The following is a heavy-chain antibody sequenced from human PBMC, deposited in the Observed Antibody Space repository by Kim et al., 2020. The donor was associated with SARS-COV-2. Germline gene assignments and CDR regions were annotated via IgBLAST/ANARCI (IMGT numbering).Heavy chain of an antibody. CDR3: ARGRKAAAATADY. V-gene: IGHV3-21*01. Sequence: GGSLRLSCAASGFTFSSYSMNWVRQAPGKGLEWVSSISSSSSYIYYADSVKGRFTISRDNAKNSLYLQMNSLRAEDTAVYYCARGRKAAAATADYWGQGTLVTVSS. J-gene: IGHJ4*02. D-gene: IGHD6-13*01. CDR1: GFTFSSYS. CDR2: ISSSSSYI.